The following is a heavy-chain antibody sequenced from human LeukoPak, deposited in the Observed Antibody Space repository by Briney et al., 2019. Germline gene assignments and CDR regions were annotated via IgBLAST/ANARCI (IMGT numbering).Heavy chain of an antibody. CDR2: INPSGGST. Sequence: ASVKVSCKASGYTFTSYYMHWVRQAPGQGLEWMGIINPSGGSTSYAQKFQGRVTMTRDTSTSTVYMELSSLISEDTAVYYCARVDYYDSSGYGEEDYWGQGTLVTVSS. CDR3: ARVDYYDSSGYGEEDY. J-gene: IGHJ4*02. CDR1: GYTFTSYY. V-gene: IGHV1-46*01. D-gene: IGHD3-22*01.